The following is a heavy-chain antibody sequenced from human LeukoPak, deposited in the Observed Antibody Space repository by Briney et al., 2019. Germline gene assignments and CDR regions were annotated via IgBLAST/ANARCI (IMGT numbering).Heavy chain of an antibody. J-gene: IGHJ4*02. CDR2: INHSGST. D-gene: IGHD3-22*01. Sequence: SETLSLTCAVYGGSFSGYYWSWIRQPPGKGLEWIREINHSGSTNYNPSLKSRVTISVDTSKSQFSLKLNSMTAADTAVDYCARGAQTYYDKAPVDYWGQGTLVTVSS. CDR1: GGSFSGYY. CDR3: ARGAQTYYDKAPVDY. V-gene: IGHV4-34*01.